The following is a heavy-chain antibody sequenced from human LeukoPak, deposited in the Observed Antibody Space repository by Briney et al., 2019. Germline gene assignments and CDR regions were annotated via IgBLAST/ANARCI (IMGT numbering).Heavy chain of an antibody. V-gene: IGHV4-61*01. CDR3: ARVLRSRDGHMSYYFNY. Sequence: KPSETLSLTCTVSGVSVSTRHYYWSWVRQPPGEGLECIGYISYTGSTNYNPSLKSRVTISLDTSKNQFSLKLNSVTAADTALYHCARVLRSRDGHMSYYFNYWGQGTLVTVSS. D-gene: IGHD5-24*01. CDR2: ISYTGST. CDR1: GVSVSTRHYY. J-gene: IGHJ4*02.